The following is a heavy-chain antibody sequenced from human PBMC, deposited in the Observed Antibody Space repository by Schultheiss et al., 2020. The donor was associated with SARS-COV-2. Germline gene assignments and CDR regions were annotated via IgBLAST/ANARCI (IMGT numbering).Heavy chain of an antibody. Sequence: SETLSLTCAVYGGSFSGYYWSWIRQPPGKGLEWIGYIYYSGSTYYNPSLKSRVTISVDTSKNQFSLKLSSVTAADTAVYYCARVKAATIRYYYYYGMDVWGQGTTVTVSS. CDR2: IYYSGST. D-gene: IGHD5-12*01. J-gene: IGHJ6*02. V-gene: IGHV4-34*01. CDR1: GGSFSGYY. CDR3: ARVKAATIRYYYYYGMDV.